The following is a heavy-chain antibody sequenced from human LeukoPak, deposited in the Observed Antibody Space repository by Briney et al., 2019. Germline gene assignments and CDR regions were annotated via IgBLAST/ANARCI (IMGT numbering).Heavy chain of an antibody. CDR3: ARPIAAAGRGLDY. Sequence: GRSLRLSCAASGFTFSSYGMHWVRQAPGKGLEWMAVIWYDGSNKYYADSVKGRFTISRDNSKNTLYLQMNSLRAEDTAVYYCARPIAAAGRGLDYWGQGTLVTVSS. D-gene: IGHD6-13*01. J-gene: IGHJ4*02. CDR2: IWYDGSNK. CDR1: GFTFSSYG. V-gene: IGHV3-33*01.